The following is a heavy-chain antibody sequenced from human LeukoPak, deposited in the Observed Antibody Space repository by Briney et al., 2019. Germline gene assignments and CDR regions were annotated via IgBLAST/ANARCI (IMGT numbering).Heavy chain of an antibody. CDR1: GGSISSSSYY. V-gene: IGHV4-39*07. Sequence: SETLSLTCTVSGGSISSSSYYWGWIRQPPGKGLEWIGSIYYSGSTYYNPSLKRRVTISVDTSKNQFSLKLSSVTAADTAVYYCARDNSWEGSTSVYYYYYMDVWGKGTTVTVSS. J-gene: IGHJ6*03. D-gene: IGHD2-2*01. CDR3: ARDNSWEGSTSVYYYYYMDV. CDR2: IYYSGST.